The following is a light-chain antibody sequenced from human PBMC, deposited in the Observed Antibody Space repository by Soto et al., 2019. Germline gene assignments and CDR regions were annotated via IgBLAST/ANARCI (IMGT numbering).Light chain of an antibody. CDR3: CSFAGSRYL. V-gene: IGLV2-11*01. Sequence: QSALTQPRSVSGSPGQSVTISCTGTSSDVGGHDRVSWYQQHPGKAPKCMIYDVNKRPSGVPDRFSGSKSGNTASLTISGLKAEDEADYFCCSFAGSRYLFGTGTKVTDL. CDR1: SSDVGGHDR. J-gene: IGLJ1*01. CDR2: DVN.